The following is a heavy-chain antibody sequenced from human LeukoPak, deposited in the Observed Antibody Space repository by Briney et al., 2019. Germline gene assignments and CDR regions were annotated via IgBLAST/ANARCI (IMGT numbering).Heavy chain of an antibody. CDR3: ARDLYYGSGSLDGMDV. CDR2: IKQDGSEK. Sequence: PGRSLRLSCAASGFTFSSYGMHWVRQAPGKGLEWVANIKQDGSEKYYVDSVKGRFTISRDNAKNSLYLQMNSLRAEDTAVYYCARDLYYGSGSLDGMDVWGQGTTVTVSS. J-gene: IGHJ6*02. V-gene: IGHV3-7*01. D-gene: IGHD3-10*01. CDR1: GFTFSSYG.